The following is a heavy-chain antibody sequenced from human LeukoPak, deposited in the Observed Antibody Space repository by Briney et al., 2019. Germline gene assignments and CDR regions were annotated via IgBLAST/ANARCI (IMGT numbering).Heavy chain of an antibody. Sequence: SETLSLTCTVSGGSISNSYWSWLRQSPGEGLEWIGYIHSSGITIYNPSLKSRLTISLVTSKNQFSLKLSSVTAADTAVYYCARVNYDSSGYYFDYWGQGTLVTVS. D-gene: IGHD3-22*01. CDR1: GGSISNSY. J-gene: IGHJ4*02. CDR3: ARVNYDSSGYYFDY. V-gene: IGHV4-59*08. CDR2: IHSSGIT.